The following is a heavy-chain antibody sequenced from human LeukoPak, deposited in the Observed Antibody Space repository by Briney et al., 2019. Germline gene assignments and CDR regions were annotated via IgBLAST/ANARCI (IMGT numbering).Heavy chain of an antibody. D-gene: IGHD6-19*01. V-gene: IGHV1-24*01. CDR3: ATDGVAVAGTGFDY. CDR2: FDPEDGET. J-gene: IGHJ4*02. CDR1: GYTLTELS. Sequence: ASVKVSCKVSGYTLTELSMHWVRQAPGKGLERMGGFDPEDGETIYAQKFQGRVTMTEDTSTDTAYMELSSLRSEDTAVYYCATDGVAVAGTGFDYWGQGTLVTVSS.